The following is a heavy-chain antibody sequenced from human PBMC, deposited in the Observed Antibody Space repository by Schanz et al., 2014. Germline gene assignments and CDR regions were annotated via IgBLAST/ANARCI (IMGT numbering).Heavy chain of an antibody. Sequence: QVQLVQSGAEVKKPGASVKVSCKASGYTFTSYGINWVRQAPGQGLEWMGWISAYNGNMNYAPKFQGRVTMTTDTSTNTAYMELSSLTSEDTAVHYCARGRGFYDYWGQGTLVTVSS. CDR3: ARGRGFYDY. J-gene: IGHJ4*02. V-gene: IGHV1-18*01. CDR2: ISAYNGNM. D-gene: IGHD3-10*01. CDR1: GYTFTSYG.